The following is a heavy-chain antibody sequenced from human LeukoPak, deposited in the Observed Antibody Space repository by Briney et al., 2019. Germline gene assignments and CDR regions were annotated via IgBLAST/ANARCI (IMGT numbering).Heavy chain of an antibody. D-gene: IGHD2-15*01. Sequence: ASVKVSCKASGYTFTGYYMHWVRQAPGQGLEWMGWINPNSGGTNYAQKFQGRVTMTRDTSISTAYMELSRLRSDDTAVYYCARDASPYCSGGSCYPNWFDPWGQGTLVTVSS. J-gene: IGHJ5*02. CDR3: ARDASPYCSGGSCYPNWFDP. CDR1: GYTFTGYY. V-gene: IGHV1-2*02. CDR2: INPNSGGT.